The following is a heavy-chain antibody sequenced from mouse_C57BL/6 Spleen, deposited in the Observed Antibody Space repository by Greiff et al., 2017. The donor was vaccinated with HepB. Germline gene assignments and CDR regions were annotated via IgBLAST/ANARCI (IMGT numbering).Heavy chain of an antibody. CDR3: ASYYYDADYFDY. V-gene: IGHV1-82*01. D-gene: IGHD1-1*01. CDR1: GYAFSSSW. J-gene: IGHJ2*01. Sequence: QVQLKQSGPELVKPGASVKISCKASGYAFSSSWMNWVKQRPGKGLEWIGRIYPGNGNNNYNGKFKGKATLTADKSSSTAYMQLSSLTSEDSAVYFWASYYYDADYFDYWGQGTTLTVSS. CDR2: IYPGNGNN.